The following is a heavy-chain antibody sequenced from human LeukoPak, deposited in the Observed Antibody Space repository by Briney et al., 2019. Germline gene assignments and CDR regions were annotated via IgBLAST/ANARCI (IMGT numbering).Heavy chain of an antibody. J-gene: IGHJ4*02. V-gene: IGHV4-38-2*02. CDR1: GYSITSGYN. D-gene: IGHD2-2*02. Sequence: SETLSLTCTVSGYSITSGYNWAWIRQPPGGVLGWIGNIYHSASPYYHPSLKTRVTISVDTSKNPFSLKLSSVTAADTAVYYCVRYCSSTTFYTRAVDYWGQGTLVTVSS. CDR2: IYHSASP. CDR3: VRYCSSTTFYTRAVDY.